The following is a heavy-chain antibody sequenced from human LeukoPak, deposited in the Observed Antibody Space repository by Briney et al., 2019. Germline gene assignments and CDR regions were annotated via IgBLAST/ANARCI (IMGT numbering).Heavy chain of an antibody. V-gene: IGHV3-7*01. J-gene: IGHJ4*02. D-gene: IGHD1-26*01. CDR3: ARAGAYSGSSPDGL. Sequence: GGSLRLSCASSGFTFSSYWMSWVRQTPGKGLEWVAIILQDGSEKHYVASVKGRFTISRDNAKNSVYLQMNGLRAEDTAVYYCARAGAYSGSSPDGLWGQGTLVTVSS. CDR2: ILQDGSEK. CDR1: GFTFSSYW.